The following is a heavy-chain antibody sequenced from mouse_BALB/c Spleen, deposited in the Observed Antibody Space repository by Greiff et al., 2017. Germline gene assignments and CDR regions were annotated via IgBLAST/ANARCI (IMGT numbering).Heavy chain of an antibody. V-gene: IGHV5-9-3*01. J-gene: IGHJ3*01. CDR2: ISSGGSYT. Sequence: EVQVVESGGGLVKPGGSLKLSCAASGFTFSSYAMSWVRQTPEKRLEWVATISSGGSYTYYPDSVKGRFTISRDNAKNTRYLQMSSLRSEDTAMYYCARHFYGYDSAWFAYWGQGTLVTVSA. CDR1: GFTFSSYA. D-gene: IGHD2-2*01. CDR3: ARHFYGYDSAWFAY.